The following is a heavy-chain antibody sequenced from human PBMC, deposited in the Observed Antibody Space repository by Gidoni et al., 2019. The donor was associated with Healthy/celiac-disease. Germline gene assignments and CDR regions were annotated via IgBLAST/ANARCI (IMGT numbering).Heavy chain of an antibody. CDR3: ARVDCSSTSCPGPSNAFDI. CDR2: IIPIFGTA. V-gene: IGHV1-69*01. Sequence: QVQLVQSGAEVKKPGSSVKVSCKASGGTFSSYAFSWVRQAPGQGLEWMGGIIPIFGTANYAQKFQGRVTITADESTSTAYMELSSLRSEDTAVYYCARVDCSSTSCPGPSNAFDIWGQGTMVTVSS. D-gene: IGHD2-2*01. J-gene: IGHJ3*02. CDR1: GGTFSSYA.